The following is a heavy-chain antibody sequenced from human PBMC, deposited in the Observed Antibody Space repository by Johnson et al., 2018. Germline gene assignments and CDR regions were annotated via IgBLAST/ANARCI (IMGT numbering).Heavy chain of an antibody. CDR1: RFTFSSYG. CDR2: IWYDGSNK. J-gene: IGHJ6*02. Sequence: VQSGRSLRLSCAASRFTFSSYGMHWVRQAPGNGLEWVAVIWYDGSNKYYADSVKGRFTISKDNSKKTLYLQMNSLRAEDTAVYYCTRGEPHCSSTRYYYYYGMDVWGQGTTVTVSS. D-gene: IGHD2-2*01. CDR3: TRGEPHCSSTRYYYYYGMDV. V-gene: IGHV3-33*01.